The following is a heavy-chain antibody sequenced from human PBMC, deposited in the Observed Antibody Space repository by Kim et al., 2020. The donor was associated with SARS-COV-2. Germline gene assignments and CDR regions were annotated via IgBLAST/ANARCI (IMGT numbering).Heavy chain of an antibody. CDR3: ARGDFLTLVRGASWGDYYFGN. V-gene: IGHV1-2*02. CDR2: INPKSGGT. Sequence: ASVKVSCKASGYTFTGYYMHWVRQAPGQGLEWMGWINPKSGGTNYAQKFQGRVTMTRDTSISTAYMELSRLRSDDTAVYYCARGDFLTLVRGASWGDYYFGNWGQGTLVTVSS. D-gene: IGHD3-10*01. J-gene: IGHJ4*02. CDR1: GYTFTGYY.